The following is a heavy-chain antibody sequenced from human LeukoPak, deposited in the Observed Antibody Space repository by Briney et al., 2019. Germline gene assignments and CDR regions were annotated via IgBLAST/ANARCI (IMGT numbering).Heavy chain of an antibody. CDR2: ISGDGGST. Sequence: GGSLRLPCAASGFTFDDYVMHWVRQAPGKGLEWVARISGDGGSTYYAASVKGRFTISRDNSKNSMYLPMNSLRTADTALYYCVKVWQPGRSYAFDIWGLGTMVTVSS. V-gene: IGHV3-43*02. D-gene: IGHD1-26*01. CDR1: GFTFDDYV. CDR3: VKVWQPGRSYAFDI. J-gene: IGHJ3*02.